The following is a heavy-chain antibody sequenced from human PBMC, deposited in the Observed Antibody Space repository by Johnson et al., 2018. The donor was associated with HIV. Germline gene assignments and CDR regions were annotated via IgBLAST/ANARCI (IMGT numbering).Heavy chain of an antibody. CDR3: ASLVGSSSGEAFDI. Sequence: VQLVESGGGLVQPGGSLRLSCATSGFTFSSYWMSWVRQAPGKGLDWVDNIKQDGGEKYYVDSVKGRFTISRDNAKNSLYLQMNSLRAEDTAVYYCASLVGSSSGEAFDIWGQGTMVTVSS. CDR1: GFTFSSYW. D-gene: IGHD6-6*01. J-gene: IGHJ3*02. CDR2: IKQDGGEK. V-gene: IGHV3-7*05.